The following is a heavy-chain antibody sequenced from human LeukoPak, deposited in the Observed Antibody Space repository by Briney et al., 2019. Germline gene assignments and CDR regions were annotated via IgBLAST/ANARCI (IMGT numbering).Heavy chain of an antibody. CDR2: LNWDSGAI. Sequence: GGSLRLSCAASGFTFSDYAMHWVRQVPGKGLEWVSGLNWDSGAIVYAASVRGRFTISRDNAKNSLFLQMNSLRAEDTALYHCARGLGYCSSTSCLNNMDVWGKGTTVTVSS. J-gene: IGHJ6*03. CDR1: GFTFSDYA. CDR3: ARGLGYCSSTSCLNNMDV. D-gene: IGHD2-2*01. V-gene: IGHV3-9*01.